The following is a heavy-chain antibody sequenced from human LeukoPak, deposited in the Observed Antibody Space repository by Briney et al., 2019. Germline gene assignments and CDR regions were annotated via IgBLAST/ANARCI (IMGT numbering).Heavy chain of an antibody. J-gene: IGHJ4*02. CDR2: IYAGNGNT. D-gene: IGHD5-12*01. CDR1: GYTFTSYA. V-gene: IGHV1-3*01. CDR3: ARDIVATTVIDY. Sequence: GASVKVSCMASGYTFTSYAVHWVRQAPGQRLWWMGWIYAGNGNTKNSQKFEGRVTITIDTSASAAYMELSSLRSEDTAVYYCARDIVATTVIDYWGQGTLVTVSS.